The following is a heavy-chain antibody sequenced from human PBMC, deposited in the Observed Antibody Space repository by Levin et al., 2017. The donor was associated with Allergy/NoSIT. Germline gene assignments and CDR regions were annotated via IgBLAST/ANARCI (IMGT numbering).Heavy chain of an antibody. CDR2: TCYRSRWFT. CDR1: GDSVTSNVVA. Sequence: SQTLSLTCDISGDSVTSNVVAWHWIRQSPSRGLQWLGRTCYRSRWFTDYATSVKSRITINADTSKNQFSLQLSSVTPEDTAVYYCARGFRWAYEFWGQGTVVTVSS. J-gene: IGHJ3*01. CDR3: ARGFRWAYEF. D-gene: IGHD3-22*01. V-gene: IGHV6-1*01.